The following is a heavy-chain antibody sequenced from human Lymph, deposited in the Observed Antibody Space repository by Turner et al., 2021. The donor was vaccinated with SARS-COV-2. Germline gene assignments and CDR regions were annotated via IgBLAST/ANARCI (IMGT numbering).Heavy chain of an antibody. V-gene: IGHV1-2*02. D-gene: IGHD3-3*01. CDR2: INPNSGGT. CDR3: ARDVERYNDFWSGYSGGYGMDV. J-gene: IGHJ6*02. Sequence: QVQLVQSGAEVKKPGASVKVSCKASGSTFTGAYMHWVRQAPGQGLEWMGWINPNSGGTNYAQKFQGRVTMTRDTSISAAYMELSRLRSDDTAVYDCARDVERYNDFWSGYSGGYGMDVWGQGTTVTVSS. CDR1: GSTFTGAY.